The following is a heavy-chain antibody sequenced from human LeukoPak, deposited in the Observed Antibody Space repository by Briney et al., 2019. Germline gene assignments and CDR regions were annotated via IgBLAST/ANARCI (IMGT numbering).Heavy chain of an antibody. CDR2: ISESGTT. Sequence: SETLSLTCTVSGGSISSSSHYWAWIRQPPGKGLEWLATISESGTTYYNPSLKSRVTISVDTSKNQFSLKLSSVTAADTAVYYCARPIAAAGYYFDYWGQGTLVTVSS. V-gene: IGHV4-39*01. CDR3: ARPIAAAGYYFDY. CDR1: GGSISSSSHY. J-gene: IGHJ4*02. D-gene: IGHD6-13*01.